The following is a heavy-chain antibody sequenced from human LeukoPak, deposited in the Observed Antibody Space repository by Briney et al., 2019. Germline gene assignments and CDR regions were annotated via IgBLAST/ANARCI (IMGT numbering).Heavy chain of an antibody. CDR3: ARGRYDSSAQLNGFDY. J-gene: IGHJ4*02. Sequence: GGSLRLSCAPSGLTLSSHYMIWARQAPGKGLDWFSVFYSSGSTYYADSVKRRFTISRHNSMNRLYLQMTSLTAEDTAVYYCARGRYDSSAQLNGFDYWGQGTLVTVSS. V-gene: IGHV3-53*01. CDR2: FYSSGST. D-gene: IGHD3-22*01. CDR1: GLTLSSHY.